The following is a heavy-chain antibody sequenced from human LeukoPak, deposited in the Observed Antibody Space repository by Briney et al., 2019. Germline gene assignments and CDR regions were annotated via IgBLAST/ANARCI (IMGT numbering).Heavy chain of an antibody. CDR1: GFTSSSYW. V-gene: IGHV3-7*01. CDR3: ARDPHWEYSGYDY. CDR2: IKYDGSEK. D-gene: IGHD5-12*01. J-gene: IGHJ4*02. Sequence: GGSLRLSCAASGFTSSSYWMSWVRQAPGKGLEWVANIKYDGSEKYYVDSVKGRFTISRDNTKNSQYLQMDSLRAEDTAVYYCARDPHWEYSGYDYWGQGTLVTVSS.